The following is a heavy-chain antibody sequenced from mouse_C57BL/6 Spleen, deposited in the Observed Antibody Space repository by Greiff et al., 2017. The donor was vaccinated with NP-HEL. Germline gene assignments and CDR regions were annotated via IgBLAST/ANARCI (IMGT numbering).Heavy chain of an antibody. CDR1: GYTFTSYW. Sequence: QVQLQQSGAELVMPGASVKLSCKASGYTFTSYWMHWVKQRPGQGLEWIGEIDPSDSYTNYNQKFKGKSTLTVDKSSSTAYMQLSSLTSEDSAVYYCARRNITTVVDYFDYWGQGTTLTVSS. CDR2: IDPSDSYT. J-gene: IGHJ2*01. CDR3: ARRNITTVVDYFDY. V-gene: IGHV1-69*01. D-gene: IGHD1-1*01.